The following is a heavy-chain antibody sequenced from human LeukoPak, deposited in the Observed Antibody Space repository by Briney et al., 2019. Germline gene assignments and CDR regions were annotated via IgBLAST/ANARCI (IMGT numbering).Heavy chain of an antibody. D-gene: IGHD1-26*01. CDR2: ISGSGAYI. J-gene: IGHJ6*02. Sequence: KSGGSLRLSCAASGFTFSNYNMNWVRQAPGKGLEWVSSISGSGAYIYYADSVKGRFTISRDNSKNTLYLQMNSLRAEDTAVYYCARDRGSREDGMDVWGQGTTVTVSS. CDR1: GFTFSNYN. V-gene: IGHV3-21*01. CDR3: ARDRGSREDGMDV.